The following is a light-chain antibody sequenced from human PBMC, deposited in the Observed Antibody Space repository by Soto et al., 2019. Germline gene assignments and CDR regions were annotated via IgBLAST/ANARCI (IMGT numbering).Light chain of an antibody. CDR3: QQRSNWPPIT. CDR2: DAS. CDR1: QSVSSTY. V-gene: IGKV3-11*01. Sequence: ESVLTQSRCSLSLSPGARAALSCRASQSVSSTYLAWYQQKPGQAPRLLIYDASNRATGIPARFSGSGSGTDFTLTISSLEPEDFAVYYCQQRSNWPPITFGQGTRLEIK. J-gene: IGKJ5*01.